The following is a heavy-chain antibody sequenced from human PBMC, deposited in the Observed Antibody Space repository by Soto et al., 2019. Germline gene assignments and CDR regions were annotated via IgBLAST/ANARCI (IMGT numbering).Heavy chain of an antibody. CDR1: GFSFNSFA. CDR2: ISFDGTNK. J-gene: IGHJ4*02. D-gene: IGHD2-15*01. V-gene: IGHV3-30-3*01. Sequence: QVQLVESGGGVVQPGRSLRLSCAVSGFSFNSFAMHWVRQAPGKGLEWVAVISFDGTNKYYADSVKGRFTISRDNSRNTLALQMNSLRPDDTAVYHCARGDSGGPLGYCDSWGQGTLVTVSS. CDR3: ARGDSGGPLGYCDS.